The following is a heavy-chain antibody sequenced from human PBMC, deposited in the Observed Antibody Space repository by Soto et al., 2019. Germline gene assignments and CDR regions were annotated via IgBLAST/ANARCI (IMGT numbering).Heavy chain of an antibody. D-gene: IGHD3-22*01. CDR2: INQDGSEK. CDR1: GFTLSNYW. CDR3: ARPHLRETSGYRHFDL. V-gene: IGHV3-7*05. J-gene: IGHJ2*01. Sequence: EVQLVESGGGLVQPGGSLRLSCAASGFTLSNYWMAWVRQAPGKGLEWVANINQDGSEKHYVDSAKGRFTISRDNARSSLYLQRNSLSAEDTAVFYCARPHLRETSGYRHFDLWGRGTLVAVSS.